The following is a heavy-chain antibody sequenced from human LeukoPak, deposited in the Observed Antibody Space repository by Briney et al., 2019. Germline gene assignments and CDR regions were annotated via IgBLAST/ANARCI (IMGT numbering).Heavy chain of an antibody. CDR1: GYTFTGFY. D-gene: IGHD4-17*01. CDR3: ARSPDYGDYFDY. CDR2: INPNSGGT. V-gene: IGHV1-2*02. J-gene: IGHJ4*02. Sequence: ASVKVSCKASGYTFTGFYMHWVRQAPGQGLEWMGWINPNSGGTNYAQKFQGRVTMTRDTSISTAYMELSRLRSDDTAVYYCARSPDYGDYFDYWGQGTLVTVSS.